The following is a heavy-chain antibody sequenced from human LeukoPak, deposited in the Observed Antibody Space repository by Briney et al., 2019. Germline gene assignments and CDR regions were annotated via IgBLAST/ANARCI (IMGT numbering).Heavy chain of an antibody. CDR2: IKQDGSEK. CDR3: ARDVNTVTTRYFDY. CDR1: GFTFSSYW. Sequence: PPGGSLRLSCAASGFTFSSYWMSWVRQAPGKGLEWVANIKQDGSEKYYVDSVKGRFTISRDNAKNSLYLQMNSLRAEDTAVYYCARDVNTVTTRYFDYWAREPWSPSPQ. J-gene: IGHJ4*02. D-gene: IGHD4-17*01. V-gene: IGHV3-7*01.